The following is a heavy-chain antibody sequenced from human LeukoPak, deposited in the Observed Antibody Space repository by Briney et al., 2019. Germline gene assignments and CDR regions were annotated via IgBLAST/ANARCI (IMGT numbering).Heavy chain of an antibody. CDR1: GLTFSSYS. Sequence: PGGSLRLSCAASGLTFSSYSMNWVRQAPGKGLEWVSSISSSSSYIYYADSVKGRFTISRGNAKNSLYLQMNSLRAEDTAVYYCARFITGYFDYWGQGTLVTVSS. V-gene: IGHV3-21*01. CDR3: ARFITGYFDY. J-gene: IGHJ4*02. CDR2: ISSSSSYI. D-gene: IGHD1-1*01.